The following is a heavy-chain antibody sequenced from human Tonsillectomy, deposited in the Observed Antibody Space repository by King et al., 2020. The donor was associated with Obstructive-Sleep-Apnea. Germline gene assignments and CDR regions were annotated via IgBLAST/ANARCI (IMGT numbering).Heavy chain of an antibody. V-gene: IGHV3-23*04. D-gene: IGHD3-10*01. CDR3: VKEGSYYGSGSYYTDY. Sequence: VQLVESGGGLVQPGGSLRLSCAASGFTFSSFAMSWVRQAPGKGLEWVSTISGSGASTYYADSVKGRFTISRDNSKNTLYLQMKSLRAEDTAVYYCVKEGSYYGSGSYYTDYWGQGTLVTVSS. CDR2: ISGSGAST. J-gene: IGHJ4*02. CDR1: GFTFSSFA.